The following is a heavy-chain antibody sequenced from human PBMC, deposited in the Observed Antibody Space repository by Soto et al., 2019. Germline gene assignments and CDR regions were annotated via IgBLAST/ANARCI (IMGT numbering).Heavy chain of an antibody. J-gene: IGHJ6*02. Sequence: GESLKISCKGSGYSFTSYWISWVRQMPGKGLEWMGRIDPSDSYPNYSPSFQGHVTISADKSISTAYLQWSSLKASDTAMYYCASYSGYDGYYYYGMDVWGQGTTVTVSS. CDR3: ASYSGYDGYYYYGMDV. CDR2: IDPSDSYP. V-gene: IGHV5-10-1*01. D-gene: IGHD5-12*01. CDR1: GYSFTSYW.